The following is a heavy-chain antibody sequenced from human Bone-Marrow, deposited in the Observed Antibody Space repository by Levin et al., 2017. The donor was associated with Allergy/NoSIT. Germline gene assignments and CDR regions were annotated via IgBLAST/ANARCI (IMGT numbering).Heavy chain of an antibody. CDR2: ISYDGSNK. Sequence: GGSLRLSCAASGFTFSSYGMHWVRQAPGKGLEWVAVISYDGSNKYYADSVKGRFTISRDNSKNTLYLQMNSLGAEDTAVYYCAKDYSSGWYMDYWGQGTLVTVSS. D-gene: IGHD6-19*01. J-gene: IGHJ4*02. V-gene: IGHV3-30*18. CDR3: AKDYSSGWYMDY. CDR1: GFTFSSYG.